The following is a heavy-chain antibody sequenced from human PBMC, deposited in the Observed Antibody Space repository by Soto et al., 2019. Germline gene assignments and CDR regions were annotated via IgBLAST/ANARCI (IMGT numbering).Heavy chain of an antibody. CDR3: ARRTLISAIGIGDY. Sequence: ASVKVSCKTAGYTFTSYGITWVRQAPGQGLEWMGCITGDNGETDYAQRLQGRVTMTADTSTSTVYMELRSLTSDDTAIYYCARRTLISAIGIGDYWGQGTLVTVSS. J-gene: IGHJ4*02. CDR2: ITGDNGET. CDR1: GYTFTSYG. D-gene: IGHD2-15*01. V-gene: IGHV1-18*01.